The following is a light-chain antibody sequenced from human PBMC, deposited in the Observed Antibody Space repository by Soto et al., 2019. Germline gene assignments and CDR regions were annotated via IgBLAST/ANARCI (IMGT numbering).Light chain of an antibody. CDR1: TSDVGGYNF. Sequence: QSALTQPASVSGSPGQSITISCTGTTSDVGGYNFVSWYQQHPGKAPKLIIYEVTNRPSGVSNHFSGYKSGNTASLTISGLQAEDGAAYYCPSWTNSNTRLFGTGTKVTVL. CDR3: PSWTNSNTRL. CDR2: EVT. V-gene: IGLV2-14*01. J-gene: IGLJ1*01.